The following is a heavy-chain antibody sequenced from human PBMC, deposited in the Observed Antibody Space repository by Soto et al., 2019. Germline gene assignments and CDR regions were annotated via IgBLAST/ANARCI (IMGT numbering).Heavy chain of an antibody. CDR2: ISASGSNT. CDR1: GFTFSSYA. CDR3: ADGGEWSFNFEY. J-gene: IGHJ4*02. D-gene: IGHD3-3*01. V-gene: IGHV3-23*01. Sequence: EVQLLESGGGLVQSGGSLRLSCAASGFTFSSYAMSWVRQAPGKGLEWVSGISASGSNTYYADSVKGRFTSSRDNSKNTLDLQMNNLRVEDKAVYYCADGGEWSFNFEYWGQGTLVTVVS.